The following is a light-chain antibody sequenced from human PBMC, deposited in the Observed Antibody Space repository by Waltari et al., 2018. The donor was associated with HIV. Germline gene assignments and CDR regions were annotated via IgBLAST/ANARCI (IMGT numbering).Light chain of an antibody. J-gene: IGLJ3*02. CDR3: QSTDFDGTWV. CDR1: ALPKKY. Sequence: SYDLTPTPSLSVSPGQTARINCSRGALPKKYSSWYRQKAGQAPVLLIYKDIERPSGIPERISGSESGTGITLTISGGQAEDEGDYFCQSTDFDGTWVFGGGTRLTVL. CDR2: KDI. V-gene: IGLV3-25*03.